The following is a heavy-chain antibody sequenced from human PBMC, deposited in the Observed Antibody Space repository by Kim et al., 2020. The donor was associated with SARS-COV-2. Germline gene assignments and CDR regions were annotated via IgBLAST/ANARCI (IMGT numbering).Heavy chain of an antibody. J-gene: IGHJ4*02. D-gene: IGHD2-2*01. CDR1: GGSFSGYY. V-gene: IGHV4-34*01. CDR2: INHSGST. Sequence: SETLSLTCAVYGGSFSGYYWSWIRQPPGKGLEWIGEINHSGSTNYNPSLKSRVTISVDTSKNQFSLKLSSVTAADTAVYYCARGGGIVVVPAANTFDYRGQGTLVTVSS. CDR3: ARGGGIVVVPAANTFDY.